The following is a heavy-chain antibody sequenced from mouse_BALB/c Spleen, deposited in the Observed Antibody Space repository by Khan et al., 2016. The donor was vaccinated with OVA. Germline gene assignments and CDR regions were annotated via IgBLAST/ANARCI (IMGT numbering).Heavy chain of an antibody. J-gene: IGHJ4*01. D-gene: IGHD1-1*01. Sequence: QVQLKESGPGLVAPSQSLSITCTVSGFSLTSYGVSWVRQPPGKGLEWLGVICGDGRTNYHSALISRLIISKDNSKSQVILNLNSLQTDDTATYYCSKFTPDYYSMDYWGQGTSVTVSS. CDR1: GFSLTSYG. CDR2: ICGDGRT. CDR3: SKFTPDYYSMDY. V-gene: IGHV2-3*01.